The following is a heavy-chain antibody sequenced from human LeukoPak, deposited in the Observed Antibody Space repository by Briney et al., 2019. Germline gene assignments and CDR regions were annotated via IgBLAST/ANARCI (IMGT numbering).Heavy chain of an antibody. CDR2: INPNSGGT. CDR3: AREVAVAGTGWLGSA. Sequence: ASVKVSCKASGYTFTDYYIHWLRQAPGQGLEWMGWINPNSGGTDYAQKFQGRVTMTRDTSISSAYMELSRLRSDDTGAYYCAREVAVAGTGWLGSAWGQGTLVTVSS. J-gene: IGHJ5*02. CDR1: GYTFTDYY. D-gene: IGHD6-13*01. V-gene: IGHV1-2*02.